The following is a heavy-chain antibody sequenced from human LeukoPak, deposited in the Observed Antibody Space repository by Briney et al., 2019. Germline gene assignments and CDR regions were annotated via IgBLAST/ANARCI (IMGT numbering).Heavy chain of an antibody. J-gene: IGHJ5*02. CDR1: GGSISSSSYY. Sequence: SETLSLTCTVSGGSISSSSYYWGWIRQPPGKGLEWIGSIYYSGSTYYNPSLKSRVTISVDTSKNQFSLKLSSVTAADTAVYYCARDVGIAASEIDPWGQGTLVTVSS. V-gene: IGHV4-39*07. CDR2: IYYSGST. D-gene: IGHD6-13*01. CDR3: ARDVGIAASEIDP.